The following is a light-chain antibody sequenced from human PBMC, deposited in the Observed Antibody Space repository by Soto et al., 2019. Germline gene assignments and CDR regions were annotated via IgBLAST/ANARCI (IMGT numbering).Light chain of an antibody. J-gene: IGKJ2*01. Sequence: EIVLTQSQGTLSLSLGERATLSCRASQSVSTKYVAWYQQKPGQAPSLLIYGTSNRAADVPDRFSGTGSGTDFSLTISRLEPEDFAVYYCQHYGSSPPDTFGQGTKLEI. CDR3: QHYGSSPPDT. CDR1: QSVSTKY. V-gene: IGKV3-20*01. CDR2: GTS.